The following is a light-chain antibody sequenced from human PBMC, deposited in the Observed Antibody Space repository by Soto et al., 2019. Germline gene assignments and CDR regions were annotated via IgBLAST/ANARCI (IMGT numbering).Light chain of an antibody. Sequence: ETVMTQSPAALSVSPGERATLSCRASQSVSSNVAWYQQTPGQAPRLLIFRASTRAAGIPDRFSGSGPGTEFTLTIRSLQSEGFAVYYCQQYNNWPPVTFGQGTRLDIK. CDR1: QSVSSN. J-gene: IGKJ5*01. CDR2: RAS. V-gene: IGKV3-15*01. CDR3: QQYNNWPPVT.